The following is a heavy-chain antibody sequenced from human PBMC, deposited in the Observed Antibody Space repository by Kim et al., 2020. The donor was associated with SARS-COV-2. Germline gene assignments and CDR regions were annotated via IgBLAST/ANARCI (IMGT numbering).Heavy chain of an antibody. Sequence: GGSLRLSCAASGFNFKSYAMHWVRQAPGKGLEWVSGINWNSGAIGYANSVKGRFTFSRDNAKNSLYLQMNSLRAEDTALYYCAKDRGSVAEAMDVWGQGTTVIVSS. V-gene: IGHV3-9*01. CDR2: INWNSGAI. D-gene: IGHD6-19*01. CDR3: AKDRGSVAEAMDV. CDR1: GFNFKSYA. J-gene: IGHJ6*02.